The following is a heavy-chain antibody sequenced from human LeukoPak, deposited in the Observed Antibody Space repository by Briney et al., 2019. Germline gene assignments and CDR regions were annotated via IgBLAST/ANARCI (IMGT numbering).Heavy chain of an antibody. CDR3: ARDALLAAAAPDAFDI. CDR2: INPNSGGT. J-gene: IGHJ3*02. V-gene: IGHV1-2*02. Sequence: ASVKVSCKASGYTFTGYYMHWVRQAPGQGLEWMGWINPNSGGTNYAQKFKGRVTMTRDTSISTAYMELSRLRSDDTAVYYCARDALLAAAAPDAFDIWGQGTMVTVSS. D-gene: IGHD6-13*01. CDR1: GYTFTGYY.